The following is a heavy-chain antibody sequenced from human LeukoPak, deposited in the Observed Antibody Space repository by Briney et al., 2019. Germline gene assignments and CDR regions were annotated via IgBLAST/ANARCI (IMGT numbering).Heavy chain of an antibody. CDR2: INPSGGST. D-gene: IGHD1-14*01. J-gene: IGHJ6*02. CDR3: ARDNHRTDYGMDV. CDR1: GYTFTSYY. V-gene: IGHV1-46*01. Sequence: ASVKVSCKASGYTFTSYYMHWVRQAPGQGLEWMGIINPSGGSTSYAQKFQGRVTMTRDTSTSTVYMELSSLRSEDTAVYYRARDNHRTDYGMDVWGQGTTVTVSS.